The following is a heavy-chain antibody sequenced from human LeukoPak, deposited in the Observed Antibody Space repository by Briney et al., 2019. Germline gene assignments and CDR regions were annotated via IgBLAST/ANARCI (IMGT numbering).Heavy chain of an antibody. V-gene: IGHV3-7*01. Sequence: GGSLRLSCAASGFTFSSYWMSWVRQAPGKGLEWVANIKQDGSEKYYVDSVKGRFTISRDNAKNSLYLQMNSLRAEDTAVYYCARNPPVIAVAGTAFDYWGQGTLVTVSS. CDR1: GFTFSSYW. D-gene: IGHD6-19*01. CDR2: IKQDGSEK. J-gene: IGHJ4*02. CDR3: ARNPPVIAVAGTAFDY.